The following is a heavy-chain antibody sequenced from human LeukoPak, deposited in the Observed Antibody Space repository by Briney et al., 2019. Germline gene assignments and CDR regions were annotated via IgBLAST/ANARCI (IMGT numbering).Heavy chain of an antibody. D-gene: IGHD3-10*01. CDR2: IYYSGST. Sequence: SETLSLTCTVSGGSISSSSYYWGWIRQPPGKGLEWIGSIYYSGSTYYNPSLKSRVTISVDTSKNQFSLKLSSVTAADTAVYYCARHIIRFRYFDLWGRGTLVTVSS. CDR1: GGSISSSSYY. CDR3: ARHIIRFRYFDL. V-gene: IGHV4-39*01. J-gene: IGHJ2*01.